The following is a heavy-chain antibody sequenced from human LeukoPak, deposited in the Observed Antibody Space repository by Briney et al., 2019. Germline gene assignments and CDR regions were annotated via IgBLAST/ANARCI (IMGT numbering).Heavy chain of an antibody. J-gene: IGHJ4*02. V-gene: IGHV1-8*01. D-gene: IGHD2-2*02. CDR2: MNPNSGNT. CDR1: GYTFTSYD. Sequence: ASVKVSCKASGYTFTSYDINWVRQATGQGLEWMGWMNPNSGNTGYAQKFQGRVTMTRNTSISTAYMELSSLRSEDTAVYYCAILGYCSSNSCYTAPHFDYWGQGTLVTVSS. CDR3: AILGYCSSNSCYTAPHFDY.